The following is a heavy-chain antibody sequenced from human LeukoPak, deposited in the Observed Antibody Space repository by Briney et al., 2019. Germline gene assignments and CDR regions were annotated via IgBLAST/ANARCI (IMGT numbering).Heavy chain of an antibody. J-gene: IGHJ4*02. Sequence: GGSLRLSCAASGFTFSSYGMHWVRQAPGKGLEGVAVIWYDGSNKYYADSVKGRFTISRDNSKNTLYLQMNSLRAEDTAVYYCAKYRSGGDYRFDYWGQGTLVTVSS. V-gene: IGHV3-33*06. CDR1: GFTFSSYG. CDR2: IWYDGSNK. CDR3: AKYRSGGDYRFDY. D-gene: IGHD4-17*01.